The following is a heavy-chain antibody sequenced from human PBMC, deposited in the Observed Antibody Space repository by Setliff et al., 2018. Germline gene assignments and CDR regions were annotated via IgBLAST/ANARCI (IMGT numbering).Heavy chain of an antibody. CDR1: DDSITASGYF. V-gene: IGHV4-39*07. J-gene: IGHJ5*02. D-gene: IGHD1-26*01. CDR2: LYYGGST. CDR3: ARDEGSS. Sequence: PSETLSLTCTVSDDSITASGYFWGWSRQPPGKGLEWIGSLYYGGSTYYNASLKSRVTISVDTSKNEFSLKVSSVTAADTAVYYCARDEGSSWGQGTLVTVSS.